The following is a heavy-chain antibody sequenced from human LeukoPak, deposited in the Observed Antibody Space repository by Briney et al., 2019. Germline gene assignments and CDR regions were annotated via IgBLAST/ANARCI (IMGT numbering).Heavy chain of an antibody. D-gene: IGHD3-22*01. Sequence: SETLSLTCTVSGGSISHYYWTWIRQPPGKGPEWIGYIYYSDVANYNPSLKSRVTISVDTSKNQFSLKLSSVTAADTAVYYCARARNYYDSSGFYYEGDAFDIWGQGTTVTVSS. CDR3: ARARNYYDSSGFYYEGDAFDI. J-gene: IGHJ3*02. CDR2: IYYSDVA. CDR1: GGSISHYY. V-gene: IGHV4-59*01.